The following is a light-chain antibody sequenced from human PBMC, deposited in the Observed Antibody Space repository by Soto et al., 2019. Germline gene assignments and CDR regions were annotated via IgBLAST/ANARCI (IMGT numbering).Light chain of an antibody. V-gene: IGKV3-15*01. CDR3: QHYNGSPLT. CDR1: QNICSK. Sequence: EIVLTQSPATLSVSPGERVTLSCRASQNICSKLAWYQQRPGQAPRLLMYDVSTRASGIPARFSGSGSRTEFTLTISSLQSEDFAVYYCQHYNGSPLTFGQGTKVDIK. J-gene: IGKJ4*01. CDR2: DVS.